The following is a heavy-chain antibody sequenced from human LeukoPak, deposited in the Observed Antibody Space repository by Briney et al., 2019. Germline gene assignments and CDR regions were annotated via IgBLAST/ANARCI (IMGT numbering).Heavy chain of an antibody. V-gene: IGHV4-30-4*01. CDR1: GGSISSGDYY. J-gene: IGHJ4*02. CDR2: IYYSGST. CDR3: ARVLDYGGNSGVVDY. Sequence: PSQTLSLTCTVSGGSISSGDYYWSWIRQPPGKGLEWIGYIYYSGSTYCNPSLKSRVTVSVDTSKNQFSLKLSSVTAADTAVYYCARVLDYGGNSGVVDYWGQGTLVTVSS. D-gene: IGHD4-23*01.